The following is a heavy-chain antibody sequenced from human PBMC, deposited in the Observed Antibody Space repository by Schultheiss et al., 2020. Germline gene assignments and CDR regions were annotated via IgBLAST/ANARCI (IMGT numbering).Heavy chain of an antibody. J-gene: IGHJ4*02. CDR1: SSYA. Sequence: SSYAMHWVRQAPGKGLEWIGSIYYSGSTYYNPSLKSRVTISVDTSKNQFSLKLSSVTAADTAVYYCARHDYGGNSGYDYWGQGTLVTVSS. D-gene: IGHD4-23*01. V-gene: IGHV4-39*01. CDR3: ARHDYGGNSGYDY. CDR2: IYYSGST.